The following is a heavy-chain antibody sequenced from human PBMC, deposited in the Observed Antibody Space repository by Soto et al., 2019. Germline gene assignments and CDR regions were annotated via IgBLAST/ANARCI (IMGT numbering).Heavy chain of an antibody. CDR1: GGSFSGYY. D-gene: IGHD3-9*01. CDR3: ARSRVLRYFDWQTGYYYYGMDV. Sequence: SETLSLTCAFYGGSFSGYYWSLIRQPPGKGLEWIGEINHSGSTNYNPSLKSRVTISVDTSKNQFSLKLSSVTAADTAVYYCARSRVLRYFDWQTGYYYYGMDVWGQGTTVTVSS. J-gene: IGHJ6*02. CDR2: INHSGST. V-gene: IGHV4-34*01.